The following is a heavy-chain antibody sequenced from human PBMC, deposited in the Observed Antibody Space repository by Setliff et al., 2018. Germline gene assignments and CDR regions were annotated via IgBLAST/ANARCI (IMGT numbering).Heavy chain of an antibody. Sequence: PSETLSLTCSVSGDSIFDNYWSWIRQSPGRGLEWIACISYTGSTNYNPSLKSRVTISLDTSKNHFSLNLRSVTAADTAVYYCARLSPYNTGPPFDYWGQGTLVTVSS. J-gene: IGHJ4*02. D-gene: IGHD2-8*02. CDR2: ISYTGST. CDR1: GDSIFDNY. V-gene: IGHV4-59*08. CDR3: ARLSPYNTGPPFDY.